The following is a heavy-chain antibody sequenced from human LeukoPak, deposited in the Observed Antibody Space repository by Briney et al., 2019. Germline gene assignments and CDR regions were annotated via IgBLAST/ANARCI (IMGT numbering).Heavy chain of an antibody. D-gene: IGHD6-19*01. J-gene: IGHJ3*02. CDR3: ARGRVAVAGWSNVAFDI. CDR1: GGSFSGYY. CDR2: INHSGST. Sequence: PSETLSLTCAVYGGSFSGYYWSWIRQPPGKGLEWIGEINHSGSTNYNPSLKSRVTISVDMSKNQFSLKLSSVTAADTAVYYCARGRVAVAGWSNVAFDIWGQGTMVTVSS. V-gene: IGHV4-34*01.